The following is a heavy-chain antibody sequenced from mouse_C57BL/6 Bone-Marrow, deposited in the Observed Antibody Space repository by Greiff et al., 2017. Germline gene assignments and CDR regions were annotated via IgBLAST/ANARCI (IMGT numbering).Heavy chain of an antibody. CDR2: ISGGGGNT. J-gene: IGHJ3*01. CDR3: ARPDSSGYVTWFAY. V-gene: IGHV5-9*01. CDR1: GFTFSSYT. D-gene: IGHD3-2*02. Sequence: EVMLVESGGGLVKPGGSLKLSCAASGFTFSSYTMSWVRQTPEKRLGWVATISGGGGNTYYPDSVKGRFTISRDNAKNTLYLQMSSLRSEDTALYYCARPDSSGYVTWFAYWGQGTLVTVSA.